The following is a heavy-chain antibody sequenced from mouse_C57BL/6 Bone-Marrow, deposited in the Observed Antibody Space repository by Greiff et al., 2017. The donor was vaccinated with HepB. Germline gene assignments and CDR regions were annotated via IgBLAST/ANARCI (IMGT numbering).Heavy chain of an antibody. CDR2: IHPNSGST. J-gene: IGHJ3*01. CDR3: ARFYYCSSYEAY. V-gene: IGHV1-64*01. D-gene: IGHD1-1*01. Sequence: VQLQQPGAELVKPGASVKLSCKASGYTFTSYWMHWVKQRPGQGLEWIGMIHPNSGSTNYNEKFKSKATLTVDKSSSTAYMQLSSLTSEDSAVYYCARFYYCSSYEAYWGQGTLVTVSA. CDR1: GYTFTSYW.